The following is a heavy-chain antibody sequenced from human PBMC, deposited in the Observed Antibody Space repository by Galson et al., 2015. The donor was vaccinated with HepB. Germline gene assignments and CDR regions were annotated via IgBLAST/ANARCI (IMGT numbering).Heavy chain of an antibody. CDR1: GFPFSSYS. J-gene: IGHJ3*02. V-gene: IGHV3-48*04. CDR2: ISGSSSTI. CDR3: ARDYYGSGSFGGDAFDI. D-gene: IGHD3-10*01. Sequence: LRLSCAASGFPFSSYSMNWVRQAPGTGLEWVSYISGSSSTIYYADSVKGRFTISRDNAKNSLYLQMNSLRAEDTAVYYCARDYYGSGSFGGDAFDIWGQGTMVTVSS.